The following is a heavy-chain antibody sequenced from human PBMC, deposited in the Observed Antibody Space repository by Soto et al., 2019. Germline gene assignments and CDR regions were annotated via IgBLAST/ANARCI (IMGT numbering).Heavy chain of an antibody. Sequence: SLRLSCAASGFTFSNYAMTWVRQAPGKGLEWVSTLSGSGGSTYYADSVKGRFTISRDNSKNTLYLQMNSLRAEDTAVYYCAKDRTIFGYWGQGTLVTVSS. J-gene: IGHJ4*02. V-gene: IGHV3-23*01. CDR3: AKDRTIFGY. CDR1: GFTFSNYA. CDR2: LSGSGGST.